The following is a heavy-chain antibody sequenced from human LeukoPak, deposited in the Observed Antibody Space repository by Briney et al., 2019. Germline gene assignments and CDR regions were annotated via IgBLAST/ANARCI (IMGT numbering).Heavy chain of an antibody. J-gene: IGHJ4*02. Sequence: GGALRLSCAASEFTFSSYAMNWVRQAPGKGLEWVSAISGSGGSTYYADSVKGRFTISRDNSKNTLYLQMNSLRAEDTAVYYCAKADFWSGYYLNLDYWGQGTLVTVSS. CDR2: ISGSGGST. V-gene: IGHV3-23*01. CDR3: AKADFWSGYYLNLDY. D-gene: IGHD3-3*01. CDR1: EFTFSSYA.